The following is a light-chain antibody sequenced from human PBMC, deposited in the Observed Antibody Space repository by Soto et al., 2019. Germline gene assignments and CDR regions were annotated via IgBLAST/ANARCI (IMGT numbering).Light chain of an antibody. CDR1: RSDVGAYSY. V-gene: IGLV2-14*01. CDR2: EVT. Sequence: QSALTQPASVSGSPGQSIAISCTGTRSDVGAYSYVSWYQQHPGKAPKLMISEVTNRPSGVSDRFSGSKSGNTASLTISGLQAEDEADYYCSSFTSRFTFVFGTGTKVTVL. CDR3: SSFTSRFTFV. J-gene: IGLJ1*01.